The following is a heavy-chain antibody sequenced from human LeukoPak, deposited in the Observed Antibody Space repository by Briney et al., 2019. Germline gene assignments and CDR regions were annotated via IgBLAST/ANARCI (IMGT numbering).Heavy chain of an antibody. V-gene: IGHV4-31*03. Sequence: SQTLSLTCTVSGGSISSGGYHWSWIRQHPGKGLEWIGYIYYSGSTDYNPSLKSRVTISVDMSKNQFSLKLSSVTAADTAVYYCARGDYETSGYYFDYWGQGTLVTVSS. CDR2: IYYSGST. CDR1: GGSISSGGYH. D-gene: IGHD3-22*01. CDR3: ARGDYETSGYYFDY. J-gene: IGHJ4*02.